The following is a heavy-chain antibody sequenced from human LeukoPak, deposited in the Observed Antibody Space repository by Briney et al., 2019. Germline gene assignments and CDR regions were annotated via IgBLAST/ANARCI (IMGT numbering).Heavy chain of an antibody. J-gene: IGHJ5*02. V-gene: IGHV6-1*01. Sequence: SQTLSLTCAISGDSVSSNSASWNWIRQSPSRGLEWLGRTYYRSKWYSEYAGSVRGRITINADTSKNQFSLQLYSVTPDDTAVYYCASGSFWFDPWGQGTLVTVSS. CDR3: ASGSFWFDP. D-gene: IGHD6-25*01. CDR1: GDSVSSNSAS. CDR2: TYYRSKWYS.